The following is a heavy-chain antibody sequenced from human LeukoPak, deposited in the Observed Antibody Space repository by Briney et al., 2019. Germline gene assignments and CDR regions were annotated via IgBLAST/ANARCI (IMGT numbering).Heavy chain of an antibody. V-gene: IGHV3-7*02. D-gene: IGHD3-3*01. CDR3: ARRGITISGVLVYHYSGLDV. Sequence: GRSLRLSCAGSGFTFSSHWMTWVRQAPGKGLEWVASIKDDGSEKRFLDSVNGRFAISRDNAKNSLYLQMSSLRAEDTAVYYCARRGITISGVLVYHYSGLDVWGQGTTVTVSS. CDR2: IKDDGSEK. CDR1: GFTFSSHW. J-gene: IGHJ6*02.